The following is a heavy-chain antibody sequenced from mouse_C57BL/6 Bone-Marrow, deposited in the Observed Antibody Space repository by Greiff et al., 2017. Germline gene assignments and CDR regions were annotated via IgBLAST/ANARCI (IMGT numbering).Heavy chain of an antibody. CDR1: GYTFTSYW. V-gene: IGHV1-7*01. J-gene: IGHJ1*03. CDR3: ARRYYSNNWYFDV. D-gene: IGHD2-5*01. Sequence: QVQLQQSGAELAKPGASVKLSCKASGYTFTSYWMPWVKQRPGQGLEWIGYINPSSGYPKYNQKFKDKATLTADQSSRTAYMQLSSLTYEDSAVYYCARRYYSNNWYFDVWGTGTTVTVSS. CDR2: INPSSGYP.